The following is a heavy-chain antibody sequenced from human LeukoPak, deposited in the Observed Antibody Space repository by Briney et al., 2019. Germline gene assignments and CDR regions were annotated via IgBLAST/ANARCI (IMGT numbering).Heavy chain of an antibody. CDR3: AREVVKSATGAFDI. D-gene: IGHD2-15*01. V-gene: IGHV3-74*01. CDR1: GFTVSGNY. CDR2: INSDGSST. J-gene: IGHJ3*02. Sequence: GGSLRLSCAASGFTVSGNYMSWVRQAPGKGLEWVSRINSDGSSTIYADSVKGRFTISRDNAKNTVYLQMNSLRAEDTAVYYCAREVVKSATGAFDIWGQGTMVTVSS.